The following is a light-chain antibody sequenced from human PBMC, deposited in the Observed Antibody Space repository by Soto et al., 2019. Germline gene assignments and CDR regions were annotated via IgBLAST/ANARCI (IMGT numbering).Light chain of an antibody. CDR2: GAS. V-gene: IGKV1-39*01. CDR3: QQSYSSPYT. CDR1: QSISSF. J-gene: IGKJ2*01. Sequence: DIQMTQSPSSLSASVGDRVTITCRASQSISSFLNWYQQKPGKAPNLLIYGASSLQSGVPPRFSGSASETDFTLTITSLHPEDFATYYCQQSYSSPYTFGQGTNLEIK.